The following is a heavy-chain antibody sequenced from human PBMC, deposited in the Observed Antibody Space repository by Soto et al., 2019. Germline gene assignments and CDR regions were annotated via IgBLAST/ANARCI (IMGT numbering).Heavy chain of an antibody. J-gene: IGHJ4*02. Sequence: GGSLRLSCAASGFTFSTSGMHWVRQAPGKGLEWVSGVSASGLNTDYADPVKGRFYISRDNSKNTVSLHMNSLRAEDTAVYYCARDGYCSGGSCYSVPVFDYWGQGTLVTVSS. D-gene: IGHD2-15*01. V-gene: IGHV3-23*01. CDR2: VSASGLNT. CDR1: GFTFSTSG. CDR3: ARDGYCSGGSCYSVPVFDY.